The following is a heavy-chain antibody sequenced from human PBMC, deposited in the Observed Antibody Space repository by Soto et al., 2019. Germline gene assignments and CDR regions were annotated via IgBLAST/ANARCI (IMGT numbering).Heavy chain of an antibody. CDR3: ARWSPLYGMDV. Sequence: QLQLQESGSGLVKPSQTLSLMCDVSGGSITRGGYSWSWIRQLPGKGLEWLGYIYDSGNTYYNASLKSRVTISVDRSKNQFSLNLTSVTAADTAVYYCARWSPLYGMDVWGQGATVTVSS. V-gene: IGHV4-30-2*01. D-gene: IGHD3-3*01. CDR1: GGSITRGGYS. J-gene: IGHJ6*02. CDR2: IYDSGNT.